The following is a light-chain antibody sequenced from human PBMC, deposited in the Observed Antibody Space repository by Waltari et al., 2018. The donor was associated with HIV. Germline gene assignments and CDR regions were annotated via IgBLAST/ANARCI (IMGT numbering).Light chain of an antibody. Sequence: QSALTQPPSVSGSPGQSITISCTGTSSNLVPWSQQHPGKAPKLIIYEVSKRPSGVSDRFSASKSGNTASLTISGLQAEDEADYHCCSYVGVVNSFVLFGGGTKLTVL. CDR1: SSNL. CDR2: EVS. V-gene: IGLV2-23*02. CDR3: CSYVGVVNSFVL. J-gene: IGLJ2*01.